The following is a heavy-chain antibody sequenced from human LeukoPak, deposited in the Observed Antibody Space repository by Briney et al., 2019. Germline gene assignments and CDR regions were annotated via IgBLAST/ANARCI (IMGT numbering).Heavy chain of an antibody. D-gene: IGHD2-15*01. J-gene: IGHJ6*03. CDR2: ISSSGSAI. CDR1: GFIFSDYY. V-gene: IGHV3-11*04. CDR3: ARAISLGYCSGGSCYSVNYMDV. Sequence: GGSLRLSCAASGFIFSDYYMSWIRQAPGKGLEWVSYISSSGSAIYYADSVKGRFTISRDNAKNSLYLQMNSLRAEDTAVYYCARAISLGYCSGGSCYSVNYMDVWGKGTTVTISS.